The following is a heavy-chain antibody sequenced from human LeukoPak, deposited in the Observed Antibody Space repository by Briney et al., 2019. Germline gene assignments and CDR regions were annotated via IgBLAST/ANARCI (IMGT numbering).Heavy chain of an antibody. J-gene: IGHJ4*02. CDR2: VRGSGTDT. CDR1: GFTFRNYA. D-gene: IGHD5-24*01. Sequence: PGGSLRLSCAASGFTFRNYAMNWVRQAPGKGLEWVSAVRGSGTDTDYADSVKGRFSISRDKSKNTLFLQMDSLRADDTAVYYCARGRGVLGYNFFDFWGQGTHVTVSS. V-gene: IGHV3-23*01. CDR3: ARGRGVLGYNFFDF.